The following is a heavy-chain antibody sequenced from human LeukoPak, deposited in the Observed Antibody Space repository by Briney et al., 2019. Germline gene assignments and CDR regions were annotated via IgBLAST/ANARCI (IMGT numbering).Heavy chain of an antibody. CDR2: IWYDGSNE. V-gene: IGHV3-33*01. Sequence: PGGSLRPSCEASGFIFNTYGMHCVRQAPGKGLEWVAVIWYDGSNEYYADSVKGRFTISRDNSMNTLYLQMNSLRGEDTAVYYCARGPAALDFWGQGTLVTVSS. CDR1: GFIFNTYG. CDR3: ARGPAALDF. D-gene: IGHD6-25*01. J-gene: IGHJ4*02.